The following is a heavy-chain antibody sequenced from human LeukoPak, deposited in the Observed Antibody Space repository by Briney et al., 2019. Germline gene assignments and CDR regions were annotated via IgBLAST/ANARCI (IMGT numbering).Heavy chain of an antibody. J-gene: IGHJ4*02. V-gene: IGHV3-21*01. Sequence: GGSLRLSCAASGFTFSSYSMNWVRQAPGKGLEWVSSISSSSYIYYADSVKGRFTISRDNAKNSLYLQMNSLRAEDTAVYYCARVYCSGGSCYSRYWGQGTLVTVSS. CDR2: ISSSSYI. CDR1: GFTFSSYS. CDR3: ARVYCSGGSCYSRY. D-gene: IGHD2-15*01.